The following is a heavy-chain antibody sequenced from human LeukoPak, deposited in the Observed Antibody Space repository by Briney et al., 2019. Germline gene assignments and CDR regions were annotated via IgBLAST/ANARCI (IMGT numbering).Heavy chain of an antibody. CDR3: ARDSLRTAIAMAGGNWFDP. CDR1: GYTFTGYH. J-gene: IGHJ5*02. CDR2: INPSGGST. D-gene: IGHD6-19*01. V-gene: IGHV1-46*01. Sequence: ASVKVSCKASGYTFTGYHMHWVRQAPGQGLGWMGIINPSGGSTTYAEKFQGRVTMTRDTSTSTVYMELSSLRSEDTAVYYCARDSLRTAIAMAGGNWFDPWGQGTLVTVSS.